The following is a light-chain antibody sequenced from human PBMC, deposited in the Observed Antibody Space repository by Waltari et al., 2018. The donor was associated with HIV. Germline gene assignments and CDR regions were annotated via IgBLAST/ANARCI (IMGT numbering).Light chain of an antibody. V-gene: IGLV1-51*01. CDR1: SPTFGNGF. CDR2: DNN. Sequence: QSVLTQPPSVAAAPGQKVIIPCSGSSPTFGNGFLPRYQHLPGAAPKLLISDNNKRPSGISDRFSGSKSGTSATLGITGLQTGDEGDYYCGTWDRSLSGAVFGGGTKLTVL. J-gene: IGLJ2*01. CDR3: GTWDRSLSGAV.